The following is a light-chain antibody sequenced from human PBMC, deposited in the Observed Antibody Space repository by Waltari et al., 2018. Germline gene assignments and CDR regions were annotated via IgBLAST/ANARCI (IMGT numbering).Light chain of an antibody. J-gene: IGLJ3*02. Sequence: QSVLTQPPSASGTPGQRVTISCSGSGSNIGSNYVSWYQQLPGTAPKLLIYRNNQRPSGVPDRFSGSKSGTSASLAISGLRSEDEADYYCAAWDDSLSSWVFGGGTKLTVL. CDR2: RNN. CDR1: GSNIGSNY. CDR3: AAWDDSLSSWV. V-gene: IGLV1-47*01.